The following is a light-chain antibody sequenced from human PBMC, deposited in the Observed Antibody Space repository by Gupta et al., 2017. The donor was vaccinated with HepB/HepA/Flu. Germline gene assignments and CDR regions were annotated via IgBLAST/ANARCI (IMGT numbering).Light chain of an antibody. CDR1: QSVSSY. CDR2: DTF. Sequence: EIVLTQSPATLSLSPGERATLSCRASQSVSSYLAWYQQKPGQAPRLLIYDTFTRATGIPARFSGSGSGTDFTLTISSLEPEDFAVYYCQQRYNWPPTFGQGTKVEIK. J-gene: IGKJ1*01. CDR3: QQRYNWPPT. V-gene: IGKV3-11*01.